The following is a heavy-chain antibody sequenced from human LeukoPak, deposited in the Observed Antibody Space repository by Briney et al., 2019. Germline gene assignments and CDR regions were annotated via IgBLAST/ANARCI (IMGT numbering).Heavy chain of an antibody. J-gene: IGHJ5*02. V-gene: IGHV4-4*07. Sequence: SETLSLTCTVSGGSISSYYWSWIRQPAGKGLEWIGRIYTSGSTNYNPSLKSRVTMSVDTSKNQFSLKLSSVTAADTAVYYCARARREGEDIVVVPAAIPVSGWFDPRGQGTLVTVSS. CDR1: GGSISSYY. D-gene: IGHD2-2*01. CDR3: ARARREGEDIVVVPAAIPVSGWFDP. CDR2: IYTSGST.